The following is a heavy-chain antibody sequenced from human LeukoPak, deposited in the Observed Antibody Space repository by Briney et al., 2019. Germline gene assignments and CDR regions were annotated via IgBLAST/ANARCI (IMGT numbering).Heavy chain of an antibody. J-gene: IGHJ4*02. D-gene: IGHD2-2*01. Sequence: PGGSLRLSCAASGFTFSTYGMSWVRQAPGKGLEWVSAISGSGGSTYYADSVKGRFTISRDNSKNTLYLQMNSLRAEDTAVYYCAKDPYGTRYFDYWGQGTLVTAS. CDR2: ISGSGGST. CDR3: AKDPYGTRYFDY. V-gene: IGHV3-23*01. CDR1: GFTFSTYG.